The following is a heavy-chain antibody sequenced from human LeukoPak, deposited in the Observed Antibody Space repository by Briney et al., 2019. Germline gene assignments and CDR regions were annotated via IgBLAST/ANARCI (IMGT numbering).Heavy chain of an antibody. D-gene: IGHD3-22*01. CDR1: GGTFSSYA. CDR3: ATPGDYDSSGYYYYYYMDV. Sequence: ASVKVSCKASGGTFSSYAISWVRQAPGQGLELMGGIIPIFGTANYAQKFQGRVTITTDESTSTAYMELSSLRSEDTAVYYCATPGDYDSSGYYYYYYMDVWGEGTTVTVSS. CDR2: IIPIFGTA. V-gene: IGHV1-69*05. J-gene: IGHJ6*03.